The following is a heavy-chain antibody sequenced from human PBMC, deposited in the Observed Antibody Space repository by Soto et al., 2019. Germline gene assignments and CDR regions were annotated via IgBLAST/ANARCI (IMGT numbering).Heavy chain of an antibody. V-gene: IGHV4-31*03. D-gene: IGHD4-4*01. J-gene: IGHJ5*02. CDR2: IYYSGST. Sequence: SETLSLTCTVSGGSISSGGYYWSWIRQHPGKGLEWIGYIYYSGSTYYNPSLKSRVTISVDTSKNQFSLKLSSVTAADTAVYYCARTTVTNWFDPWRQATLVTVS. CDR3: ARTTVTNWFDP. CDR1: GGSISSGGYY.